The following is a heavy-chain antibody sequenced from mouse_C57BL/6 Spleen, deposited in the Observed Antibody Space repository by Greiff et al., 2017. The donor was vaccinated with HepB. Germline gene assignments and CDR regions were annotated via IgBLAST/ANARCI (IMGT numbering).Heavy chain of an antibody. V-gene: IGHV5-17*01. CDR3: ARAYYSNERAMDY. D-gene: IGHD2-5*01. CDR1: GFTFSDYG. CDR2: ISSGSSTI. J-gene: IGHJ4*01. Sequence: EVQGVESGGGLVKPGGSLKLSCAASGFTFSDYGMHWVRQAPEKGLEWVAYISSGSSTIYYADTVKGRFTISRDNAKNTMFLQMTSLRSEDTAMYYCARAYYSNERAMDYWGQGTSVTVSS.